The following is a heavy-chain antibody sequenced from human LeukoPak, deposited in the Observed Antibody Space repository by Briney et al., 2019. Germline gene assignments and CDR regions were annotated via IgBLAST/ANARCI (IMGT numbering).Heavy chain of an antibody. CDR1: GGTFSSYA. J-gene: IGHJ5*01. CDR3: ARDRSLPNWFDS. V-gene: IGHV1-69*13. CDR2: IIPIFGTA. Sequence: SVKVSCKASGGTFSSYAISWVRQAPGQGLEWMGGIIPIFGTANYAQKFQGRVTITADESTSTAYMELSSLRPEDTAVYYCARDRSLPNWFDSWGQGTLVTVSS.